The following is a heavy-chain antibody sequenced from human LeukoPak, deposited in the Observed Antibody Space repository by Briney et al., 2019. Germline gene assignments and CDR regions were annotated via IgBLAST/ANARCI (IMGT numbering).Heavy chain of an antibody. CDR2: FDPEDGET. CDR3: ARDVIRDSSSWFHYYYYMDV. Sequence: ASVKVSCKVSGYTLTELSMHWVRQAPGKGLEWMGRFDPEDGETIYAQKFQGRVTMTTDTSTSTVYMELSSLRSEDTAVYYCARDVIRDSSSWFHYYYYMDVWGKGTTVTVSS. V-gene: IGHV1-24*01. J-gene: IGHJ6*03. CDR1: GYTLTELS. D-gene: IGHD6-13*01.